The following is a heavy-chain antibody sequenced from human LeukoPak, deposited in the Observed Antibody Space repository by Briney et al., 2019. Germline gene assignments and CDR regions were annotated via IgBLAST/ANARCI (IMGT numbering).Heavy chain of an antibody. CDR1: GYTFTSYY. CDR2: INPSGGST. J-gene: IGHJ3*02. V-gene: IGHV1-46*01. Sequence: ASVKVSCKASGYTFTSYYMHWVRQAPGQGLEWMGIINPSGGSTSYAQKFQGRVTMTRDTSTNTVYMELSSLRSEDTAVYYCARGDYGDLPYDAFDIWGQGTMVTVSS. D-gene: IGHD4-17*01. CDR3: ARGDYGDLPYDAFDI.